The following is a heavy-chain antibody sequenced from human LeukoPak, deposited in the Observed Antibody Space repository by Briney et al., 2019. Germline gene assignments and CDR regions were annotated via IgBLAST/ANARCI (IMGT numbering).Heavy chain of an antibody. J-gene: IGHJ4*02. CDR2: ISRSGSTK. D-gene: IGHD2-2*03. V-gene: IGHV3-11*04. Sequence: PGGSLRLSCAASGFTFSDYNMRWIRQAPGKGLEWVSSISRSGSTKYYADSVQGRFTISRDNAKNSVYLQMNFLRADDTALYYCARQGENGYYFDYWGQGTLVTVSS. CDR1: GFTFSDYN. CDR3: ARQGENGYYFDY.